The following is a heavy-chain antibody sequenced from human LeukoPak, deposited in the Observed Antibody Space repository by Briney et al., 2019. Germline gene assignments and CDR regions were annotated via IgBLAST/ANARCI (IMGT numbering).Heavy chain of an antibody. CDR2: IHRSGST. CDR3: AREDGTGGPFDY. Sequence: GGSLRLSCAVSGFTVSSNYMSWVRQAPGKGLEWVSVIHRSGSTYYADSVKGRFTISRDNSKNTLYLQMNSLRVEDTAVYYCAREDGTGGPFDYWGQGTLVTVSS. CDR1: GFTVSSNY. J-gene: IGHJ4*02. V-gene: IGHV3-66*01. D-gene: IGHD1-1*01.